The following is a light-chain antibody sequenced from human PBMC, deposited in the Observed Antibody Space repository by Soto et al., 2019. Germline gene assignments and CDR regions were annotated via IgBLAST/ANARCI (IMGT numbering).Light chain of an antibody. CDR2: EVS. J-gene: IGLJ3*02. CDR1: SSDVGSYNL. CDR3: CSHAGSRTWV. V-gene: IGLV2-23*02. Sequence: QSALTQPASVSGSPGQSITISCTGTSSDVGSYNLVSWYQQHPGKAPKLMIYEVSKRPSGGSNRFSGSKSGNTASLTISGVQAEDEADYFCCSHAGSRTWVLGGGTKLTLL.